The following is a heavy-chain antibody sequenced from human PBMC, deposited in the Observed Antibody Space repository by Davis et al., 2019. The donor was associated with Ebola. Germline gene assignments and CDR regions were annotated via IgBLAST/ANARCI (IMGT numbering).Heavy chain of an antibody. D-gene: IGHD2-21*01. CDR1: GFSVSTKY. CDR2: IHSRSGI. CDR3: MAYGY. Sequence: GESLKISCAASGFSVSTKYISWVRQSPGKGLEWVSMIHSRSGIFYADSVKDRFIISRDISTNTVFLQMTSLRAEDTAVYYCMAYGYWGQGTLVTVSS. J-gene: IGHJ4*02. V-gene: IGHV3-53*01.